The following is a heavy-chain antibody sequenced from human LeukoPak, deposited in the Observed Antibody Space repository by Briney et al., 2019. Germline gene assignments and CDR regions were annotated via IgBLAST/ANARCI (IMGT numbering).Heavy chain of an antibody. CDR2: ISWNSGSI. V-gene: IGHV3-9*01. J-gene: IGHJ4*02. CDR1: GFTFDDYA. CDR3: AKDSRATMVRGVMFDY. D-gene: IGHD3-10*01. Sequence: GGSLRLSCAASGFTFDDYAMHWVRRAPGKGLEWVSGISWNSGSIGYADSVKGRFTISRDNAKNSLYLQMNSLRAEDTALYYCAKDSRATMVRGVMFDYWGQGTLVTVSS.